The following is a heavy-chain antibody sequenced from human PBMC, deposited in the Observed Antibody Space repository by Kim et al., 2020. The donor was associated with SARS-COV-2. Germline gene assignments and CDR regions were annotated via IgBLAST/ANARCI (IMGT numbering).Heavy chain of an antibody. J-gene: IGHJ6*02. CDR2: MNPNSGNT. V-gene: IGHV1-8*01. Sequence: ASVKVSCKASGYTFTSYDINWVRQATGQGLEWMGWMNPNSGNTGYAQKFQGRVTMTRNTSISTAYMELSSLRSEDTAVYYCASQTPYDFWSGPLDGMDVWGQGTTVTVSS. D-gene: IGHD3-3*01. CDR1: GYTFTSYD. CDR3: ASQTPYDFWSGPLDGMDV.